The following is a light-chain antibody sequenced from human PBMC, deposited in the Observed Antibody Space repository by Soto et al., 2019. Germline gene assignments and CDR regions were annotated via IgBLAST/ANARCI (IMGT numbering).Light chain of an antibody. CDR1: SSDIGSYNH. Sequence: QPVLTQPASVSGSPGQSITISCSGTSSDIGSYNHVAWYQQFPGKSPKLTIYEVSSRPSGVSSRFSGSKSGNTASLTISGLQPQDEADYYCIAYTGSSTSYVFGSGTKLTVL. J-gene: IGLJ1*01. V-gene: IGLV2-14*03. CDR2: EVS. CDR3: IAYTGSSTSYV.